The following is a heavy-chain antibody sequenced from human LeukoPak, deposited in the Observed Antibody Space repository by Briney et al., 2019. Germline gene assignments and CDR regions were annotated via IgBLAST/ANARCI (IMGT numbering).Heavy chain of an antibody. V-gene: IGHV6-1*01. J-gene: IGHJ4*02. D-gene: IGHD4-17*01. CDR3: ARGSNDYRDYSFDY. Sequence: SQTLSLTCAISGDSVSSNSAAWNWIRQSPSRGLEWLGRTYYRSKWSNNYAVSVKSRITINSDTSKNQFALQLNSVTPEDTAVYYCARGSNDYRDYSFDYWGQGTLVIVSS. CDR2: TYYRSKWSN. CDR1: GDSVSSNSAA.